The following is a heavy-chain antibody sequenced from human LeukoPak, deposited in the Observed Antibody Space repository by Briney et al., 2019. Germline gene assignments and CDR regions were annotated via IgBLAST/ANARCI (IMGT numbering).Heavy chain of an antibody. CDR2: ISGSGGST. V-gene: IGHV3-23*01. D-gene: IGHD4-23*01. CDR1: GFTFSSYA. J-gene: IGHJ5*02. CDR3: ARVGGNSESYGWFGP. Sequence: GGSLRLSCAASGFTFSSYAMSWVRQAPGKGLEWVSAISGSGGSTYYADSVKGRFTISRDNSKNTLYLQMNSLRAEDTAVYYCARVGGNSESYGWFGPWGQGSLVTVSS.